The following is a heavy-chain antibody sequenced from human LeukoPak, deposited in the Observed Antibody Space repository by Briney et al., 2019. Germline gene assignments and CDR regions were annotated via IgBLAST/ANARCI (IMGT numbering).Heavy chain of an antibody. D-gene: IGHD3-22*01. V-gene: IGHV3-66*01. CDR2: IYSGGST. CDR1: GFTVSSNY. Sequence: GGSLRLSCAASGFTVSSNYMSWVRQAPGKGLEWDSVIYSGGSTYYADSVKGRFTISRDNSKNTLYLQMNSLGAEDTAVYYCAREYYYDSRGAFDIWGQGTMVTVSS. CDR3: AREYYYDSRGAFDI. J-gene: IGHJ3*02.